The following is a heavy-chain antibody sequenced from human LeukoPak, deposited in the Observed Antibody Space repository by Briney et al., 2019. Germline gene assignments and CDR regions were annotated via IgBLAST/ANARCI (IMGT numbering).Heavy chain of an antibody. J-gene: IGHJ6*04. CDR2: TIPIFGTA. CDR1: GGTFSSYA. D-gene: IGHD6-13*01. Sequence: SVKVSCKASGGTFSSYAISWVRQAPGQGLEWMGGTIPIFGTANYAQKFQGRVTITADKSTSTAYMELSSLRSEDTAVYYCARDRASSSSPYYYYYYGMDVWGKGTTVTVSS. V-gene: IGHV1-69*06. CDR3: ARDRASSSSPYYYYYYGMDV.